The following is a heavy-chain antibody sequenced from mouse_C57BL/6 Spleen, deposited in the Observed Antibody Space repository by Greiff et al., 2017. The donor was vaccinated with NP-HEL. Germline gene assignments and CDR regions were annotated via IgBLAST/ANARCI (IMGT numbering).Heavy chain of an antibody. D-gene: IGHD1-1*01. CDR1: GYSFTDYN. CDR2: INPNYGTT. Sequence: VQLQQSGPELVKPGASVKISCKASGYSFTDYNMNWVKQSNGKSLEWIGVINPNYGTTSYNQKFKGKATLTVDQSSSTAYMQLNSLTSEDSAVYYCASHYGSRYYYAMDYWGQGTSVTVSS. V-gene: IGHV1-39*01. J-gene: IGHJ4*01. CDR3: ASHYGSRYYYAMDY.